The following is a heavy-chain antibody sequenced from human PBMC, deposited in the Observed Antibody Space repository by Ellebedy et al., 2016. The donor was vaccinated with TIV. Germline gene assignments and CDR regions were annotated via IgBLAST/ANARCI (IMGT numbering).Heavy chain of an antibody. CDR1: GGSISSGDYY. CDR2: IYYSGST. V-gene: IGHV4-30-4*01. Sequence: SETLSLTXTVSGGSISSGDYYWSWIRQPPGKGLEWIGYIYYSGSTYYNPSLKSRVTISVDTSKNQFSLKLSSVTAADTAVYYCARGPSYGDYVFMTGWGQGTLVTVSS. D-gene: IGHD4-17*01. CDR3: ARGPSYGDYVFMTG. J-gene: IGHJ4*02.